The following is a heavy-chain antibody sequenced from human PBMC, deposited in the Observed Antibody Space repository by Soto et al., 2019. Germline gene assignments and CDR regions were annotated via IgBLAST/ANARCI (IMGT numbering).Heavy chain of an antibody. D-gene: IGHD2-2*01. V-gene: IGHV3-23*01. CDR3: AKEVVVESAGRSHYYYYGLDV. Sequence: EVQLLESGGGLVQPGGSLRLSCAASGFTFSIYAMNWVRQAPGKGLEWVPVISGSGGRTYYADSVKGRFTMSRDNSKNTLYLQMNSLRAEDTAVYYCAKEVVVESAGRSHYYYYGLDVWGQGTTVTVSS. CDR1: GFTFSIYA. J-gene: IGHJ6*02. CDR2: ISGSGGRT.